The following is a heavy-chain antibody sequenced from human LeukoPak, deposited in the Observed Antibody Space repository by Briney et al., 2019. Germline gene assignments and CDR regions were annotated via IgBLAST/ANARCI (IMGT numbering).Heavy chain of an antibody. CDR1: GYTLTGYY. J-gene: IGHJ4*02. D-gene: IGHD6-19*01. CDR2: IDPNTGAT. Sequence: ASVKVSCKASGYTLTGYYLHWVRQAPGQGLEWMGWIDPNTGATHSAQKFQGRITMTRDSSISTAYMDLSRLRSDDTAVYYCARDRVGSGWPRPYYFEVWGQGTLVTVSS. V-gene: IGHV1-2*02. CDR3: ARDRVGSGWPRPYYFEV.